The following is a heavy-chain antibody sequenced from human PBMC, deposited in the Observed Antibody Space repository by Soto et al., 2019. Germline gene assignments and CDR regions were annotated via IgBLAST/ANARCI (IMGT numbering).Heavy chain of an antibody. CDR1: GFTFGDYA. CDR3: TRDPNCSGTSCYLDY. Sequence: GVSLSLSCTVSGFTFGDYAMSWVRQAPGKGLQWVGFIRSKAYGGTTEYAASVKGRFTISRDDSKSIVYLQMSSLKTGDTAVYYCTRDPNCSGTSCYLDYWGQGTLVTSPQ. J-gene: IGHJ4*02. CDR2: IRSKAYGGTT. V-gene: IGHV3-49*04. D-gene: IGHD2-2*01.